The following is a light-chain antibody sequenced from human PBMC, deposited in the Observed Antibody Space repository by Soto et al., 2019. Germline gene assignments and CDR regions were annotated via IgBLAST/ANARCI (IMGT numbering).Light chain of an antibody. J-gene: IGKJ5*01. CDR2: AAN. CDR1: QSISTH. CDR3: QQSFNTPFT. V-gene: IGKV1-39*01. Sequence: DIPMTQSPSSLSASVGESLTITCRASQSISTHLNWYQQKPGKAPKLVIYAANALQSGVPSRFSGRRSGTEYTLAITNVQPEDFAIYYCQQSFNTPFTFGQGTRVE.